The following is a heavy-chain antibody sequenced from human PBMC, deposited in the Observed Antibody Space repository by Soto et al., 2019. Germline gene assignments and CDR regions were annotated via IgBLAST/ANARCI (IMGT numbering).Heavy chain of an antibody. CDR1: GGSISSYY. J-gene: IGHJ3*02. Sequence: QVQLQESGPGLVKPSETLSLTCTVSGGSISSYYWSWIRQPPGKGLEWIGYIYYSGSTNYNPSLKSRVTISVDTSKNQFSLKLSSVTAADTAVYYCTTKLARPGQDAFDIWGQGTMVTVSS. CDR2: IYYSGST. CDR3: TTKLARPGQDAFDI. V-gene: IGHV4-59*01. D-gene: IGHD1-26*01.